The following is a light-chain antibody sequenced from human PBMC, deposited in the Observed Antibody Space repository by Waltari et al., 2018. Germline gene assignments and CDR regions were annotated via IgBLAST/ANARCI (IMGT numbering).Light chain of an antibody. J-gene: IGKJ1*01. CDR1: QTISTN. CDR2: AAT. Sequence: DIQMTQSPSSLSASLGDRVPITCRASQTISTNLNWYQHRPGKVPKLLIYAATFLQSGVPSRFSGSGSGTDFTLTISSLQPDDFATYYCQQYNSYPWTFGQGTKVEIK. V-gene: IGKV1-39*01. CDR3: QQYNSYPWT.